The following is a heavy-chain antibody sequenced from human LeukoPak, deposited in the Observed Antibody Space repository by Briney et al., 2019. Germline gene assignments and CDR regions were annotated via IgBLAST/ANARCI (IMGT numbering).Heavy chain of an antibody. Sequence: GGSLRLSCAASGFTVSSNYVSWVRQAPGKGLEWVSVIYSGGSTYYADSVKGRFTISRDNSKNTLYLQMNSLRAEDTAVYYCAREIYYGSGSYYSGFDYWGQGTLVTVSS. D-gene: IGHD3-10*01. J-gene: IGHJ4*02. CDR2: IYSGGST. V-gene: IGHV3-53*01. CDR1: GFTVSSNY. CDR3: AREIYYGSGSYYSGFDY.